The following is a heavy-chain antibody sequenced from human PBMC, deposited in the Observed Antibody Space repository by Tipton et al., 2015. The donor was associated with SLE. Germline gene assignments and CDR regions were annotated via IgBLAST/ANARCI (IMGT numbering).Heavy chain of an antibody. CDR2: IYYSGST. CDR1: GGSISSYY. D-gene: IGHD3-10*01. V-gene: IGHV4-59*01. Sequence: TLSLTCTVSGGSISSYYWSWIRQPPGKGLEWIGYIYYSGSTNYNPSLKSRVTISVDTSKNQFSLNLSPVTAADTAVYYCARVYYPQGAFDIWGQGTMVTVSS. CDR3: ARVYYPQGAFDI. J-gene: IGHJ3*02.